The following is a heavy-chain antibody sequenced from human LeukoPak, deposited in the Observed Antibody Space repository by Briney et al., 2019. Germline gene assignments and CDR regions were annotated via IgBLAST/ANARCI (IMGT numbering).Heavy chain of an antibody. J-gene: IGHJ4*02. CDR1: GGSISSGGYY. CDR3: ARLWFGELFIDY. CDR2: IYYSGST. D-gene: IGHD3-10*01. Sequence: SETLSLTCTVSGGSISSGGYYWSWIRQHPGKGLEWIGYIYYSGSTYYNPSLKSRVTISVDTSKNQFSLKVSYVTAADTAVYYCARLWFGELFIDYWGQGTLVTVSS. V-gene: IGHV4-31*03.